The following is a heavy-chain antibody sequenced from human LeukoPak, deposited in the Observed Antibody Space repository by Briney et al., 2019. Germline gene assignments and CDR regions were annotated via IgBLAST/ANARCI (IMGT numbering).Heavy chain of an antibody. CDR3: AKGLTAALPPDYFDY. Sequence: SETLSLTCTVSGGSISSGGYYWSWIRQHPGKGLEWIGYIYYSGSTYYNPSLKSRVTISVDTSKNQFSLKLSSVTAADTAVYYCAKGLTAALPPDYFDYWGQGTLVTVSS. J-gene: IGHJ4*02. D-gene: IGHD2-2*01. CDR2: IYYSGST. CDR1: GGSISSGGYY. V-gene: IGHV4-31*03.